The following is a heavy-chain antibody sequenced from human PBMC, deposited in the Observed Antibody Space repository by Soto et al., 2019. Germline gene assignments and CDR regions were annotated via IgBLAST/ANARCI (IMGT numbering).Heavy chain of an antibody. V-gene: IGHV1-2*04. CDR3: ARESGGATATLDYYYFYMDV. Sequence: ASVKVSCKASGDRFTDYYMHWVLQAPGQGLEWMGWINPNSGVTKYAQKFQGWVTMTRDTSIRTVYMQLSRLGFDDTAIYYCARESGGATATLDYYYFYMDVWGTGTTVTVSS. D-gene: IGHD5-12*01. CDR2: INPNSGVT. J-gene: IGHJ6*03. CDR1: GDRFTDYY.